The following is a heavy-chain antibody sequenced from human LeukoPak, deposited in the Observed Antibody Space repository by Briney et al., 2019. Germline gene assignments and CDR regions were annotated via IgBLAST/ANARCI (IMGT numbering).Heavy chain of an antibody. J-gene: IGHJ5*02. Sequence: GGSLRLSCATSGFIFSSDSMIWVRQAPGKGLEWVSSISSTGAYIYYADSLKGRFTISRDNAKNSLYLQMNSLRAEDTAVYYCARDGDFWSGYSSYNWFDPWGQGTLVTVSS. D-gene: IGHD3-3*01. CDR2: ISSTGAYI. CDR3: ARDGDFWSGYSSYNWFDP. CDR1: GFIFSSDS. V-gene: IGHV3-21*01.